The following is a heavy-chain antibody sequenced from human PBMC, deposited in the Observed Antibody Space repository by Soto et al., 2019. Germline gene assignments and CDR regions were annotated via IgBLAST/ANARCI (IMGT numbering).Heavy chain of an antibody. CDR1: GFAFSRHG. Sequence: QVQLVESGGGVVQPGRSLRLSCAASGFAFSRHGMHWVRQAPGKGLEWVAVIVRDGSEDYYADSVEGRFTISRDNSKNTLYLEMNNLRPEDTAVYYCERDDDYEDNGLDSWGQGTLVTVSS. D-gene: IGHD4-17*01. J-gene: IGHJ5*01. CDR3: ERDDDYEDNGLDS. CDR2: IVRDGSED. V-gene: IGHV3-33*01.